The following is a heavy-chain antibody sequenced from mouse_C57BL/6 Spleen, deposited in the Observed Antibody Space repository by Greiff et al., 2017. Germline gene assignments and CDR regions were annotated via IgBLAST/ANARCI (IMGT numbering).Heavy chain of an antibody. J-gene: IGHJ3*01. D-gene: IGHD2-2*01. CDR2: ISGGGGNN. CDR1: GFTFSSYT. Sequence: EVKLVESGGGLVKPGGSLKLSCAASGFTFSSYTMSWVRQTPEKRLEWVATISGGGGNNYYPDSVKGRFTISRDNAKNTLYLQMSSLRSEDTALYYCARHGEGYDRTWFAYWGQGTLVTVSA. CDR3: ARHGEGYDRTWFAY. V-gene: IGHV5-9*01.